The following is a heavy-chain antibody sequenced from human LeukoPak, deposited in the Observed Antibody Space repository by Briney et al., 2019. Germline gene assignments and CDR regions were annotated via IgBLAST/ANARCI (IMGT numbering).Heavy chain of an antibody. CDR3: ARDDYGGTSLDY. D-gene: IGHD4-23*01. Sequence: ASETLSLTCTVSGGSISSGDYYWSWIRQPPGKGLEWIGYIYYSGSTYYNPSLKSRVTISVDTSKNQFSLKLSSVTAADTAVYYCARDDYGGTSLDYWGQGTLVTVSS. V-gene: IGHV4-30-4*02. J-gene: IGHJ4*02. CDR1: GGSISSGDYY. CDR2: IYYSGST.